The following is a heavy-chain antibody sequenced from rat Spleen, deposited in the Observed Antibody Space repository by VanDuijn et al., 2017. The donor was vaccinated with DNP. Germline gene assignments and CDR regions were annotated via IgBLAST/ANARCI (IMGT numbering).Heavy chain of an antibody. CDR3: ARQNIVRDWFFDF. V-gene: IGHV3-1*01. J-gene: IGHJ1*01. CDR1: AYSITTNY. CDR2: ISYSGNP. Sequence: EVQLQESGPGLVKPSQSLSLTCSVTAYSITTNYWGWIRKFPGNKMEWVGHISYSGNPHYNPSLKSRISITRDTSKNQFFLHLNSVTTEDTATYYCARQNIVRDWFFDFWGPGTMVTVSS. D-gene: IGHD4-3*01.